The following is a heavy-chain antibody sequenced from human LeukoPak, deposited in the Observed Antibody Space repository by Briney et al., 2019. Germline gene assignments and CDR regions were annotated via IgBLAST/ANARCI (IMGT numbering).Heavy chain of an antibody. CDR2: IYYRGST. V-gene: IGHV4-38-2*02. Sequence: SETLSLTCTVSGYSISSGYYWGWIRQPPGEGLEWIGSIYYRGSTYYNPPLKSRVTISVDTSKNQFSLKLSSVTAADTAVYYCARLPTVTFFDYWGQGTLVTVSS. D-gene: IGHD4-17*01. CDR3: ARLPTVTFFDY. J-gene: IGHJ4*02. CDR1: GYSISSGYY.